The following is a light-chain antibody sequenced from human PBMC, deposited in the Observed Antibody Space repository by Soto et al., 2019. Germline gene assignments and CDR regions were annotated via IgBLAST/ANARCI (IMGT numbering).Light chain of an antibody. Sequence: SQMTQSPSSLSASIGDRVTITCRASQGIGVRLAWFQQKPGKAPQYLIQSASTLQSGVPSRFSGSGSGTEFILTINSLQPEDVAIYYCLQVNSFPRTFGQGTKVDIK. CDR2: SAS. V-gene: IGKV1-12*01. J-gene: IGKJ1*01. CDR3: LQVNSFPRT. CDR1: QGIGVR.